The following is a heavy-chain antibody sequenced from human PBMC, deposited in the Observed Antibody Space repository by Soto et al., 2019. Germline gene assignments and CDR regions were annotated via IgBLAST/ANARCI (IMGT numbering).Heavy chain of an antibody. Sequence: EVHLVESGGGLVQPGGSLRLSCAASGFTFNHYWMTWVRQAPGKGLEWVANIKQDGSEQYYVDSVKGRFTISRDNAKNSLYLQMNSLRVADTAVYYCARPHGDYTYYYGLDVWGQGTTVTVSS. CDR3: ARPHGDYTYYYGLDV. V-gene: IGHV3-7*01. CDR1: GFTFNHYW. D-gene: IGHD4-17*01. CDR2: IKQDGSEQ. J-gene: IGHJ6*02.